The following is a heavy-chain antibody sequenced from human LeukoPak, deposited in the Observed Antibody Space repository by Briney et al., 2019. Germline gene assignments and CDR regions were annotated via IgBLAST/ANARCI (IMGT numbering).Heavy chain of an antibody. Sequence: SETLSLTCIVSGGSISNYFWSWIRQTPGKRLQWIGNLDDSGKTTYNPSLKSRVSISVDTSKNQFSLKLSSVTAADTAVYYCARAVSGRFDYWGQGTLVTVSS. D-gene: IGHD6-19*01. V-gene: IGHV4-59*12. CDR3: ARAVSGRFDY. CDR1: GGSISNYF. J-gene: IGHJ4*02. CDR2: LDDSGKT.